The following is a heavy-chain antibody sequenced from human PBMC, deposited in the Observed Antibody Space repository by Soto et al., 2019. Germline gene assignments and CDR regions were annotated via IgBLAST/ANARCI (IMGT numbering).Heavy chain of an antibody. Sequence: GGSLRLSCAASGFTLSGFDIHWVRQASGEELEWVGRIKTKVESYATELAASVKGRFTISRDDPKNTAYLEMNSLKTEDTAVYYCTRRYCSGGGCYSDFDYWGQGALVTVSS. V-gene: IGHV3-73*01. CDR1: GFTLSGFD. CDR2: IKTKVESYAT. D-gene: IGHD2-15*01. J-gene: IGHJ4*02. CDR3: TRRYCSGGGCYSDFDY.